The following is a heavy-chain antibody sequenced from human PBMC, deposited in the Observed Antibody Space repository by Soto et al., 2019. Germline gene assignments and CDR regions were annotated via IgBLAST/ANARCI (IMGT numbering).Heavy chain of an antibody. CDR1: GFTFSSYG. V-gene: IGHV3-33*01. D-gene: IGHD4-17*01. J-gene: IGHJ6*02. Sequence: QVQLVESGGGVVQPGRSLRLSCAASGFTFSSYGMHWVRQAPGKGLEWVAVIWYDGSNKYYADSVKGRFTISRDNSKNTLYLQLNSLRAEDTAVYYCASDLDYGDLAYGMDVWGQGTTVTVSS. CDR3: ASDLDYGDLAYGMDV. CDR2: IWYDGSNK.